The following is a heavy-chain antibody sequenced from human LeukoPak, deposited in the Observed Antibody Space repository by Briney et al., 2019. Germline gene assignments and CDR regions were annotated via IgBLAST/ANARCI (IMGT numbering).Heavy chain of an antibody. CDR3: ARTKYYDFRSGYAFDI. CDR1: GGSISSYY. J-gene: IGHJ3*02. D-gene: IGHD3-3*01. V-gene: IGHV4-59*01. CDR2: IYYSGST. Sequence: SETLSLTCTVSGGSISSYYWSWIRQPPGKGLEWIGYIYYSGSTNYNPSLKSRVTISVDTSKNQFSLKLSSVTAADTAVYYCARTKYYDFRSGYAFDIWGQGTMVTVSS.